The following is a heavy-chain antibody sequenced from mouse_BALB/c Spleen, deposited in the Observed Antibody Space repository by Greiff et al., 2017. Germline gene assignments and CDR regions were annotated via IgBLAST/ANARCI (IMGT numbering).Heavy chain of an antibody. CDR1: GFTFTDYY. CDR2: IRNKANGYTT. Sequence: EVKVVESGGGLVQPGGSLRLSCATSGFTFTDYYMSWVRQPPGKALEWLGFIRNKANGYTTEYSASVKGRFTISRDNSQSILYLQMNTLRAEDSATYYCARIDFRYSAWFAYWGQGTLVTVSA. CDR3: ARIDFRYSAWFAY. V-gene: IGHV7-3*02. J-gene: IGHJ3*01. D-gene: IGHD1-1*01.